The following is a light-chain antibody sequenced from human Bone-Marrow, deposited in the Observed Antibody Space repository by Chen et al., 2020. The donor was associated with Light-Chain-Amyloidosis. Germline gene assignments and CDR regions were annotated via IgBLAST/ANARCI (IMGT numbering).Light chain of an antibody. CDR3: SSYTITNTLV. J-gene: IGLJ1*01. CDR2: EVT. V-gene: IGLV2-14*01. CDR1: RSYVGGDNH. Sequence: QSALTQPSSVSGSPGQSITISCTRTRSYVGGDNHVSWYQQHPDKAPKLMIYEVTNRPSWVPDRFSGSKSDNTASLTISGLQTEDEADYFCSSYTITNTLVFGSGTRVTVL.